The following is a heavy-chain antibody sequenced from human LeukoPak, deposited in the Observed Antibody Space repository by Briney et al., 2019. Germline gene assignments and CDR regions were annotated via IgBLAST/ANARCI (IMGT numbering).Heavy chain of an antibody. CDR3: ARAPITSPFYFDY. D-gene: IGHD2-2*01. CDR1: GFAFDEHG. J-gene: IGHJ4*02. Sequence: PGGSLRLSCTASGFAFDEHGMSWVRQVPGKGLEWVSGINWSGGSTGYADPLRGRFTISRDNAKNSLYLQMDSLRAENTALYYCARAPITSPFYFDYWGQGTLVTVSS. CDR2: INWSGGST. V-gene: IGHV3-20*04.